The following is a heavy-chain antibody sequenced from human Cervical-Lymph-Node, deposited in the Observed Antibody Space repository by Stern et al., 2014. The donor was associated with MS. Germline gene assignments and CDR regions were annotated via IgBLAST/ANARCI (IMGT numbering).Heavy chain of an antibody. J-gene: IGHJ6*02. CDR3: ARSRSRDYYYYDAMDV. D-gene: IGHD6-13*01. CDR2: IIPVFGST. V-gene: IGHV1-69*01. Sequence: VQLVESGAEVKKPGSSVKVSCKASGGTFSNYGITLVRQAPGQGLEWMGGIIPVFGSTSNAQRFQGRLTITADESARTAYMELSSLRSDDTAVYYCARSRSRDYYYYDAMDVWGHGTTVTVSS. CDR1: GGTFSNYG.